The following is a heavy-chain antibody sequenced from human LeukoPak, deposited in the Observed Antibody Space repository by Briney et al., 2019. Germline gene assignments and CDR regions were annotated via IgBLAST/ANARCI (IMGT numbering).Heavy chain of an antibody. CDR1: GFTFSGSA. V-gene: IGHV3-73*01. CDR3: TSPSYGDYGVGPFDY. Sequence: GGSLRLSCAASGFTFSGSAMHWVRQASGKGLEWVGRIRSKANSYATAYAASVKGRFTISRDDSKNTAYLQMNSLKTEDTAVYYCTSPSYGDYGVGPFDYWGQGTLVTVSS. CDR2: IRSKANSYAT. J-gene: IGHJ4*02. D-gene: IGHD4-17*01.